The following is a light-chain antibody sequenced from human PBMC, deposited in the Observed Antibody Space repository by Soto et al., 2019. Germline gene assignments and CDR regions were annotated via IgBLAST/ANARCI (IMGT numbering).Light chain of an antibody. CDR1: LGISSY. CDR3: QQLNSYPYT. Sequence: DLQLTQSPPFLSASVGDRVTITCRASLGISSYLAWYQEKAGKAPKLLIYAASTLQSGVPPRFSGSGSGTEFTLTISSLQPEDFATYYCQQLNSYPYTFGQGTKLEIK. V-gene: IGKV1-9*01. CDR2: AAS. J-gene: IGKJ2*01.